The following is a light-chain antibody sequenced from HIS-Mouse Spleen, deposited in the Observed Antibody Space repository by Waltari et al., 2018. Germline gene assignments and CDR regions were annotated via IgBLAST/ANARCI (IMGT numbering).Light chain of an antibody. CDR2: WAC. CDR1: QSVLYSSNNKNY. Sequence: DIVMTQSPYSLAVSLGERATINCKTSQSVLYSSNNKNYLAWYQQKPGQPPKLLIYWACTRESGVPDRFSGSGSGTDFSLTISSLQAEDVAVYYCQEYYSTPFTFGPGTKVDIK. J-gene: IGKJ3*01. V-gene: IGKV4-1*01. CDR3: QEYYSTPFT.